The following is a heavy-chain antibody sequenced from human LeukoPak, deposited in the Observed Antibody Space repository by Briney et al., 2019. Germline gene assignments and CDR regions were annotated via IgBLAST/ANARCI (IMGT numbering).Heavy chain of an antibody. J-gene: IGHJ3*02. CDR2: ISGSGGST. Sequence: PGGSLRLSCAASGFTLSSYAMSWVRQAPGKGLEWVSAISGSGGSTYYADSVKGRFTISRDNSKKTLYLQMNSLRAEDTAVYYCAKGDYGSGSYYNAGNDAFDIWGQGTMVTVSS. CDR1: GFTLSSYA. V-gene: IGHV3-23*01. D-gene: IGHD3-10*01. CDR3: AKGDYGSGSYYNAGNDAFDI.